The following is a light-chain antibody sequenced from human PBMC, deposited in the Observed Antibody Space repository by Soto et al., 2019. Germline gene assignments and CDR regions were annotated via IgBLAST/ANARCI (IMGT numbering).Light chain of an antibody. J-gene: IGLJ3*02. CDR3: RSSSAYTTLWV. CDR2: GVS. CDR1: ASDIGNYNY. Sequence: QSALTQPASVSGSPGQSITISCSGTASDIGNYNYVYWYQVHPGKAPKLFIYGVSNRPSGVSNRFSCSKSGNAASLTISWLQAEDEADYYCRSSSAYTTLWVFGGGTKLTVL. V-gene: IGLV2-14*01.